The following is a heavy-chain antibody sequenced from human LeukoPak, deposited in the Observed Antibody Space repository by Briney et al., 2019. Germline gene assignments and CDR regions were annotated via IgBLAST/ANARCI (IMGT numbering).Heavy chain of an antibody. CDR1: GGSISSYY. CDR2: IYYSGST. V-gene: IGHV4-59*01. CDR3: AGSEAYYFDY. J-gene: IGHJ4*02. Sequence: SETLSLTCTVSGGSISSYYWSWIREPPGKGLEWVGDIYYSGSTNYNPYLKSRVTISVDTSKNQFSLKLSSVTAADTAVYYCAGSEAYYFDYWGQGTLVTVSS.